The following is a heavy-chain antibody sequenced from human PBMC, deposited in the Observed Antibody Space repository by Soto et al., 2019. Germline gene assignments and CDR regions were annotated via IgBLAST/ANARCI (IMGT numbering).Heavy chain of an antibody. CDR3: ARAQSTAMASYYYYGMDV. J-gene: IGHJ6*02. V-gene: IGHV3-30-3*01. Sequence: QVQLVESGGGVVQPGRSLRLSCAASGLTFNSYAMHWVRQAPGKGLEWVAVISYDGSKKYHADSVKGRFTISRDKSKNTLYLQMNSLRAEDTAVYYCARAQSTAMASYYYYGMDVWGRGTTVTVSS. D-gene: IGHD5-18*01. CDR1: GLTFNSYA. CDR2: ISYDGSKK.